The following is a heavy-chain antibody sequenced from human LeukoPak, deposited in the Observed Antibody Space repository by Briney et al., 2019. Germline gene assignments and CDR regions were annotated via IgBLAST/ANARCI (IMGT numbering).Heavy chain of an antibody. Sequence: GSLRLSCAASGFTFSSYGMSWVRQAPGKGLEWVSSIGSSGATTYYADSVKGRFTISRDNSKNTLYLQMSSLRAEDTAVYYCAKLRAAAGTDNWGQGTLVTVSS. D-gene: IGHD6-13*01. V-gene: IGHV3-23*01. CDR3: AKLRAAAGTDN. CDR2: IGSSGATT. J-gene: IGHJ4*02. CDR1: GFTFSSYG.